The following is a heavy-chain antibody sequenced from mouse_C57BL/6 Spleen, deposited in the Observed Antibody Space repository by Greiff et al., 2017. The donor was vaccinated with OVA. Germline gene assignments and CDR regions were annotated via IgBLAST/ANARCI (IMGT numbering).Heavy chain of an antibody. V-gene: IGHV14-1*01. D-gene: IGHD1-1*01. Sequence: VQLQQSGAELVRPGASVKLSCTASGFNIKDYYMHWVKQRPEQGLEWIGRIDPEDGDTEYAPKFQGKATMTADTSSNTAYLQLSSLTSEDTAVYYGTLYYYGSSYGYFDYWGQGTTLTVSS. CDR3: TLYYYGSSYGYFDY. CDR1: GFNIKDYY. J-gene: IGHJ2*01. CDR2: IDPEDGDT.